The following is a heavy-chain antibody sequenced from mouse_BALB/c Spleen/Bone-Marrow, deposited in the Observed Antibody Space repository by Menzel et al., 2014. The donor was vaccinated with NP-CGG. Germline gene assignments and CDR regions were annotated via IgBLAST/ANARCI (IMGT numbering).Heavy chain of an antibody. CDR2: INPSTGYT. J-gene: IGHJ3*01. V-gene: IGHV1-7*01. CDR1: GYTFTSYW. D-gene: IGHD2-2*01. CDR3: ARSGGGYDGFAY. Sequence: QVHVKQSGAELAKPGASVKMSCKASGYTFTSYWMHWVKQRPGQGLEWIGYINPSTGYTEYNQKFKDKATLTADKSSSTAYMQLSSLTSEDSAVYYCARSGGGYDGFAYWGQGILVTVSA.